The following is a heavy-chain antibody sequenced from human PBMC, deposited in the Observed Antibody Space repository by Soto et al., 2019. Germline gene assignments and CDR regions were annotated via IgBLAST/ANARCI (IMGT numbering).Heavy chain of an antibody. Sequence: QVQLVESGGGVVQPGRSLRLSCAASGFTFSSYGMHWVRQAPGKGLEWVAVISYDGSNKYYADSVKGRFTISRDNSKNTLYLQMSSLRAEDTAVYYCAKDLVGRKWFDPWGQGTLFTVSS. CDR2: ISYDGSNK. D-gene: IGHD6-6*01. J-gene: IGHJ5*02. CDR3: AKDLVGRKWFDP. CDR1: GFTFSSYG. V-gene: IGHV3-30*18.